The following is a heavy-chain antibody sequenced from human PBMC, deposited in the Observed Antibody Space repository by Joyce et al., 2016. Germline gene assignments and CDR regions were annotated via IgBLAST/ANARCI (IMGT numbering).Heavy chain of an antibody. D-gene: IGHD1-26*01. CDR3: ARDPSLATNLIGAY. CDR1: GFIFSSYS. V-gene: IGHV3-48*02. Sequence: EVQLVESGGGLVQPGGSLRLSCEASGFIFSSYSMNWVRPVPGKGLEWMSYISSSSGTIYYADSVKGRFTVSRDNAKNSLYLQMHSLRDEDTAVYYCARDPSLATNLIGAYWGQGTLVTVSS. CDR2: ISSSSGTI. J-gene: IGHJ4*02.